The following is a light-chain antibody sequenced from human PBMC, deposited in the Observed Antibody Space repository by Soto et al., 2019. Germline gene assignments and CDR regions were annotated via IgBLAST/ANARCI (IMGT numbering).Light chain of an antibody. Sequence: IVLTQSPATLSLSPGERSTLSGLASQSVSSYLAWYQQKPGQAPRLLIYDAYNRATGIPARFSGSGSGTDFTLTISSLEPEDFAVYYCQQRSNWPITFGQGTRLEIK. CDR1: QSVSSY. CDR3: QQRSNWPIT. J-gene: IGKJ5*01. V-gene: IGKV3-11*01. CDR2: DAY.